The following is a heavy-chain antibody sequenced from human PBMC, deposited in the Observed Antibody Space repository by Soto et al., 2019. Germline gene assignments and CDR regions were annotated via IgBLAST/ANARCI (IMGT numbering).Heavy chain of an antibody. CDR3: TTGGSDYDFWSGSDY. J-gene: IGHJ4*02. Sequence: EVQLVESGGGLVKPGGSLRLSCAASGFTFSNAWMSWVRQAPGKGLEWVGRIKSKTDGGTTDYAAPVKGRFTISRDDSKNTLYLQMNSLKTEDTAVYYCTTGGSDYDFWSGSDYWGQGTLVTVSS. D-gene: IGHD3-3*01. CDR1: GFTFSNAW. V-gene: IGHV3-15*01. CDR2: IKSKTDGGTT.